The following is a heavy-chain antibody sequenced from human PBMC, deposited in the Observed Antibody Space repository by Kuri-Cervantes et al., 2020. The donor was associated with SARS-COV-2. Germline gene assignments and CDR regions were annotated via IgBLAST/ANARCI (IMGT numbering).Heavy chain of an antibody. CDR3: ARVRDIVLMVYAIRGWFDP. CDR1: GGSISSGGYS. Sequence: SCAVSGGSISSGGYSWSWIRQPPGKGLEWIGYIYHSGSTYYNPSLKSRVTISVDRSKNQFSLKPSSVTAADTAVYYCARVRDIVLMVYAIRGWFDPWGQGTLVTVSS. D-gene: IGHD2-8*01. V-gene: IGHV4-30-2*01. CDR2: IYHSGST. J-gene: IGHJ5*02.